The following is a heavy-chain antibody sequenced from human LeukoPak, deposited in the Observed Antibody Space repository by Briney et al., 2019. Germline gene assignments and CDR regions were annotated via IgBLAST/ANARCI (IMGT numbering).Heavy chain of an antibody. D-gene: IGHD3-22*01. J-gene: IGHJ4*02. Sequence: GGSLRLSCAASGFTFSSYGMHWVRQTPGKGLEWVAFIRYDGSNKYYADSVKGRFTISRDNSKNTLYLQMNSLRAEDTAVYYCAKGSDSCGYYQYYFDYWGQGTLVTVSS. CDR3: AKGSDSCGYYQYYFDY. CDR2: IRYDGSNK. CDR1: GFTFSSYG. V-gene: IGHV3-30*02.